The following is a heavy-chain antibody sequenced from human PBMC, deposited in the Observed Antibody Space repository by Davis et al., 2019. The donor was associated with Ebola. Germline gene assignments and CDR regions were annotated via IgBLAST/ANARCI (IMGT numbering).Heavy chain of an antibody. Sequence: PSETLSLTCTVSGGSISSGGYYWSWIRQHPGKGLEWIGYIYYSGSTYYNPSLKSRVTISVDTSKNQFSLKLSSVTAADTAVYYCASLYSSSDIYYYYGMDVWGQGTTVTVSS. CDR1: GGSISSGGYY. J-gene: IGHJ6*02. CDR3: ASLYSSSDIYYYYGMDV. V-gene: IGHV4-31*03. D-gene: IGHD6-6*01. CDR2: IYYSGST.